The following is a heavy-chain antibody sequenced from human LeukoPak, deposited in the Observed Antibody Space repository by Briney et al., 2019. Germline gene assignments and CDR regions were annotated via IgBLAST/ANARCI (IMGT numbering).Heavy chain of an antibody. CDR1: GFTFSSYA. Sequence: GGSLRLSCAASGFTFSSYAMSWVRQAPGKGLEWVSAISGSGGSTYYADSVKGRFTISRDNSKNTLYLQMNSLRAEDTAVYYCAKDLVGCSSTSCYFTVGGMDVWDQGTTVTVSS. CDR2: ISGSGGST. V-gene: IGHV3-23*01. J-gene: IGHJ6*02. D-gene: IGHD2-2*01. CDR3: AKDLVGCSSTSCYFTVGGMDV.